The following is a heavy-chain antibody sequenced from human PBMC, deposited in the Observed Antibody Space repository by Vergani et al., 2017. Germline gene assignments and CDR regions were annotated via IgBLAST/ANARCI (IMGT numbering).Heavy chain of an antibody. CDR2: ISGSGGST. CDR3: AKDPGRVGARPLD. Sequence: EVQLLESGGGLVQPGGSLRLSCAASGFTFSSYAMSWVRQAPGKGLEWVAGISGSGGSTYYADSVKGRITISSDNSKNTLYLQMNSLRAEDTAVYYCAKDPGRVGARPLDWGQGTLVTVSS. J-gene: IGHJ4*02. CDR1: GFTFSSYA. V-gene: IGHV3-23*01. D-gene: IGHD1-26*01.